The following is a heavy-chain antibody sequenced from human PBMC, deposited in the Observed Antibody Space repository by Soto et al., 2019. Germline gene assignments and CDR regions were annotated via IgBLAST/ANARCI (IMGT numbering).Heavy chain of an antibody. CDR1: GAAMSSYY. CDR3: ATDSTGYYSDAFDV. D-gene: IGHD3-22*01. V-gene: IGHV4-59*03. CDR2: IYNTGTT. Sequence: QLQESGPGLVKPSETLSLTSTVSGAAMSSYYWSWVRQSPGKGLEWIGYIYNTGTTDYNPSLKSRVTISVERSKFQFSLKLTSVTAADTAVYYCATDSTGYYSDAFDVWGQGARVIVSS. J-gene: IGHJ3*01.